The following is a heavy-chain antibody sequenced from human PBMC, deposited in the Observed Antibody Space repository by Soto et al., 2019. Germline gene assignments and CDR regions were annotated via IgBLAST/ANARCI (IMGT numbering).Heavy chain of an antibody. V-gene: IGHV1-18*01. CDR2: ISAYNGHT. Sequence: QVQLVQSGVEVKKPGASVKVSCKAMGYTFTNYGLSWVRQAPGEGLEWLGWISAYNGHTKYAQKVQDRVTLTTDTSASTAYLELRSLTSDDPAVYYCVRGDGGYFEHWGQGTLVLVSS. CDR3: VRGDGGYFEH. CDR1: GYTFTNYG. D-gene: IGHD3-16*01. J-gene: IGHJ4*02.